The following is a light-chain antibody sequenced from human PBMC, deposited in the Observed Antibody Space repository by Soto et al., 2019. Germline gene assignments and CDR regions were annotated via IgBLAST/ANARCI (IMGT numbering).Light chain of an antibody. CDR1: SSDVGGYNY. V-gene: IGLV2-14*01. Sequence: QSVLTQPASVSRSPGQSITISCAGTSSDVGGYNYVSWYQQHPGKAPKLIIYEVSNRPSGVSNRFSGSKSGNTASLTISGLQVEDEVDYYCSSYTSSNTLAYVFGTGTKLTVL. CDR3: SSYTSSNTLAYV. J-gene: IGLJ1*01. CDR2: EVS.